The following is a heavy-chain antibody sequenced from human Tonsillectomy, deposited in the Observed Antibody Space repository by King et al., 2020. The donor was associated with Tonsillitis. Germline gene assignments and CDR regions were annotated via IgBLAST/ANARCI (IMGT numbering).Heavy chain of an antibody. Sequence: VQLVESGGGLVQPGGSLRLSCSASGFTFSSYAMHWVRQAPGKGLEYVSVISSNGGSTNYADSVKGRFTISRDNSKNTLYLQMSSLRAEDTAVYYCVKEGQVESYYYYYYMDVWGKGTTVTVSS. CDR1: GFTFSSYA. CDR3: VKEGQVESYYYYYYMDV. D-gene: IGHD1-1*01. J-gene: IGHJ6*03. CDR2: ISSNGGST. V-gene: IGHV3-64D*06.